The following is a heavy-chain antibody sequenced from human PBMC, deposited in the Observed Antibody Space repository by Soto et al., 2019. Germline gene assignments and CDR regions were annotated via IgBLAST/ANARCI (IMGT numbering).Heavy chain of an antibody. CDR2: IRSKTTNYAT. J-gene: IGHJ4*02. Sequence: DVQLVESGGGLVQPGGSLKLSCAASEFTFSGSSMHWVRQASGKGLEWVGRIRSKTTNYATAYAASVKDRFTISRDDSKNTTYLQMSSLTTEATAVYYWTTEGAGFKYWGQGTLVTVSS. V-gene: IGHV3-73*02. D-gene: IGHD1-26*01. CDR3: TTEGAGFKY. CDR1: EFTFSGSS.